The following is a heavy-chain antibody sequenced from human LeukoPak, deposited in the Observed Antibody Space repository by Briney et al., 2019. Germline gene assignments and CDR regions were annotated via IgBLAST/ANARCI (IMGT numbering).Heavy chain of an antibody. CDR2: IYYSEST. CDR1: GGSIYSFY. D-gene: IGHD3-10*01. Sequence: PSETVSLTCTVSGGSIYSFYWSWIPQPPGMGRVWIGYIYYSESTNYNPSHKRRVTRSVDTSKNQFSLKLSSVTAADTAVYYCARLTMLRGVISKAGIYYYGMDVWGQEPTVSVSS. CDR3: ARLTMLRGVISKAGIYYYGMDV. J-gene: IGHJ6*02. V-gene: IGHV4-59*08.